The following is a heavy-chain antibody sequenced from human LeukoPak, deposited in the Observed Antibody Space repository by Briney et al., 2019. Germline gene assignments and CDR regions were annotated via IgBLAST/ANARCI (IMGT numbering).Heavy chain of an antibody. J-gene: IGHJ4*02. Sequence: RTGGSLRLSCAASGFTFDDYGMSWVRQAPGKGLEWVSGINWNGGSTGYADSVKGRFTISRDNAKNTLYLQMNSLRAEDTAVYYCAKDGIGYSRGFDYWGQGTLVTVSS. CDR2: INWNGGST. CDR3: AKDGIGYSRGFDY. CDR1: GFTFDDYG. D-gene: IGHD2-15*01. V-gene: IGHV3-20*04.